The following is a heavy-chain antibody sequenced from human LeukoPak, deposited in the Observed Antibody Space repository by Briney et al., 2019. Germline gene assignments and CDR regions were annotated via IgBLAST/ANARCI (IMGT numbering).Heavy chain of an antibody. Sequence: PGGSLRLSCAASGFTFSSYSMNWVRQAPGKGLEWVSSISSSSSYIYYADSVKGRFTISRDNAKNSLYLQMNSLRAEDTAVYYCARVLAVAGSSILRSWGQGTLVTVSS. J-gene: IGHJ5*02. CDR3: ARVLAVAGSSILRS. CDR2: ISSSSSYI. V-gene: IGHV3-21*01. CDR1: GFTFSSYS. D-gene: IGHD6-19*01.